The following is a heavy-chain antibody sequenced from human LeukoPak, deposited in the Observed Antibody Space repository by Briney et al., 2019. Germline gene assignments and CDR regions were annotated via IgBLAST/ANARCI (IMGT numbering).Heavy chain of an antibody. Sequence: GGSLRLSCAASGFTFSTYSMNWVRQAPGKGLEWVSSISSTSSYIYYADSLKGRFTISRDNSKNSLYLQMNSLRAEDTAVYYCARAGFTFSDYFGSFFDYWGQGTLVTVSS. CDR3: ARAGFTFSDYFGSFFDY. V-gene: IGHV3-21*01. D-gene: IGHD3-10*01. CDR1: GFTFSTYS. J-gene: IGHJ4*02. CDR2: ISSTSSYI.